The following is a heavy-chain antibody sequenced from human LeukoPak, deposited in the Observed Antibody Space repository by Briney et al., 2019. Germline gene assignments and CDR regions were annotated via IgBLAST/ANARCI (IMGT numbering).Heavy chain of an antibody. V-gene: IGHV4-59*01. J-gene: IGHJ3*02. CDR2: IDDSGNT. Sequence: SETLSLTCTVSGGSISRYYWSWIRRPPGKGLEWIGYIDDSGNTNYNPSLKSQVTISVDKSKNQFSLKLSFVTAADTAMYYCARSDYHNSGSHTVFDAFDIWGQGTRVTASS. CDR1: GGSISRYY. CDR3: ARSDYHNSGSHTVFDAFDI. D-gene: IGHD3-10*01.